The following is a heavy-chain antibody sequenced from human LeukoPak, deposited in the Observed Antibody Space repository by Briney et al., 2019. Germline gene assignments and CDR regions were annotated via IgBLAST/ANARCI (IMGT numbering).Heavy chain of an antibody. J-gene: IGHJ4*02. D-gene: IGHD6-19*01. CDR1: GSNFTSYW. CDR2: IYPGDSDT. V-gene: IGHV5-51*01. Sequence: GASLQISCQGSGSNFTSYWIAWVRQLPGKGLEWMGIIYPGDSDTRYSPSFQGQVTISADKSISTAYLQWSSLKASDTAMYYCARSRSGWPVDYWGQGTLVTVSS. CDR3: ARSRSGWPVDY.